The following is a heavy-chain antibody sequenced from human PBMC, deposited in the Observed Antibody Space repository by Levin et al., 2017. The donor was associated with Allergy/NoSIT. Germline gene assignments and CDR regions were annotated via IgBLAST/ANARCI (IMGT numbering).Heavy chain of an antibody. Sequence: ESLKISCAASGFTFSSYAMSWVRQAPGKGLAWVSAISGSGGSTYYADSVKGRFTISRDNSKNTLYLQMNSLRAEDTAVYYCAKSGSYHPSFSDYWGQGTLVTVSS. CDR2: ISGSGGST. J-gene: IGHJ4*02. V-gene: IGHV3-23*01. CDR1: GFTFSSYA. D-gene: IGHD1-26*01. CDR3: AKSGSYHPSFSDY.